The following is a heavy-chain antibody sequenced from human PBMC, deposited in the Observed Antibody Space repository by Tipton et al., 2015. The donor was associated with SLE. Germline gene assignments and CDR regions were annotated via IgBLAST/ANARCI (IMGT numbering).Heavy chain of an antibody. Sequence: SLRLSCSGSGFTFISYAMNWVRQAPGKGLEWVSGISGSGGSTYYADSVKGRFTISRDKSRNTLYLQMNSLRTEDTALYYCTRGPYTTARMDVWGQGTTVTVSS. D-gene: IGHD2-2*02. CDR3: TRGPYTTARMDV. CDR2: ISGSGGST. J-gene: IGHJ6*02. V-gene: IGHV3-23*01. CDR1: GFTFISYA.